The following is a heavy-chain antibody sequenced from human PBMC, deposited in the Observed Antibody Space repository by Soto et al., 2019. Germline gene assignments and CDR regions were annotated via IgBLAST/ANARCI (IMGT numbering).Heavy chain of an antibody. CDR3: ARGPDHAKAGY. CDR2: IHYSGII. V-gene: IGHV4-31*03. CDR1: GASISSGLYY. J-gene: IGHJ4*02. D-gene: IGHD6-19*01. Sequence: QVQLQESGPGLVKPSQTLSLTCTVSGASISSGLYYWNWIRHIPGKGLEWTGYIHYSGIIYYNPSLQSRLTLSVXSSDNQLSLKLTSVTAADTAVYYCARGPDHAKAGYWGQGILVTVSS.